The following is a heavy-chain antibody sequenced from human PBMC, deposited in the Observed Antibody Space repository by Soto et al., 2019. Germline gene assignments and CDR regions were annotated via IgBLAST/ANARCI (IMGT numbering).Heavy chain of an antibody. CDR3: AREPVI. D-gene: IGHD3-10*01. J-gene: IGHJ4*02. V-gene: IGHV4-31*03. CDR1: GGSISSGGYY. Sequence: QVQLQESGPGLVKPSQTLSLTCTVSGGSISSGGYYWSWSRQHPGKGLEGIGDVYYSGSNYYKPSLKTRVTISVDTSKNQFSLKLRSVTAADTAVYYCAREPVIWGQGTLVTVSS. CDR2: VYYSGSN.